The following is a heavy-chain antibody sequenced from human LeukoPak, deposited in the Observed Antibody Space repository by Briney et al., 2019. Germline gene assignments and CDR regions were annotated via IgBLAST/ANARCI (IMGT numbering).Heavy chain of an antibody. D-gene: IGHD3-22*01. CDR1: GFTFSSYA. J-gene: IGHJ3*02. CDR3: AKGRETYYYDSSGYQDAFDI. Sequence: GGSLRLSCAASGFTFSSYAMRGVRQARGKGVEWGGAISGSGGSTYYADSVKGRFTISRDNAKNTLYVKMNSLRAEDTAVYYCAKGRETYYYDSSGYQDAFDIWGQGTMVTVSS. V-gene: IGHV3-23*01. CDR2: ISGSGGST.